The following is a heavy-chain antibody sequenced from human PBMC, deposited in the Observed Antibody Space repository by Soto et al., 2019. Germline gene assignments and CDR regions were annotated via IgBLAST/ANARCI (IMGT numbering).Heavy chain of an antibody. Sequence: GGSLRLSCAASGFTFSSYSMNWVRQAPGKGLEWVSSISSSSSYIYYADSVKGRFTISRDNAKNSLYLQMNSLRAEDTAVYYCARDLFFKIVDYWGQGTLVTVSS. V-gene: IGHV3-21*01. CDR2: ISSSSSYI. CDR1: GFTFSSYS. CDR3: ARDLFFKIVDY. D-gene: IGHD3-3*01. J-gene: IGHJ4*02.